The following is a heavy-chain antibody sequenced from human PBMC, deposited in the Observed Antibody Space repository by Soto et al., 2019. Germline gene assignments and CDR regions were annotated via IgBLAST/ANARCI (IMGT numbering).Heavy chain of an antibody. CDR2: ISGSGGYT. D-gene: IGHD2-2*01. CDR3: AKRSRAWTRKCES. V-gene: IGHV3-23*01. CDR1: GFHLIIYG. J-gene: IGHJ5*02. Sequence: GGSLSISCAASGFHLIIYGMSWVRPAPGKGLEWVAAISGSGGYTYYADPVQVRFTISRDHSKKTLFLQMDNLRADDTVGYYCAKRSRAWTRKCESWGQGTRVTLS.